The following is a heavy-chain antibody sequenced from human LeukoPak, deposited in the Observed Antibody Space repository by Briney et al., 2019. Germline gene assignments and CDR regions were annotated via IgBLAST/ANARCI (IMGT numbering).Heavy chain of an antibody. V-gene: IGHV4-34*01. CDR3: ARTSLWFGESS. CDR2: INHSGST. CDR1: GGSFSGYY. Sequence: SETLSLTCAVYGGSFSGYYWSWIRQPPGKGRKGIGEINHSGSTNYNPSLKSRVTISVDTSKNQFSLKLSSVTAADTAVYYCARTSLWFGESSWGQGTLVTVSS. J-gene: IGHJ4*02. D-gene: IGHD3-10*01.